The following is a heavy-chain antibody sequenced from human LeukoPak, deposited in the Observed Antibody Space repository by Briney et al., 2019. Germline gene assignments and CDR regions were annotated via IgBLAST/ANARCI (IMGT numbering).Heavy chain of an antibody. CDR3: AKVVGYLDPFDI. CDR2: FSGGVTKI. J-gene: IGHJ3*02. Sequence: GGSLRLSCAASGFTFSSSAMSWVRQAPGKGLEWVSGFSGGVTKIFYADSVKGRFTISRDNSKNTLYLQMNSLRADDTALYYCAKVVGYLDPFDIWGQGTMVTVSS. CDR1: GFTFSSSA. V-gene: IGHV3-23*01. D-gene: IGHD3-22*01.